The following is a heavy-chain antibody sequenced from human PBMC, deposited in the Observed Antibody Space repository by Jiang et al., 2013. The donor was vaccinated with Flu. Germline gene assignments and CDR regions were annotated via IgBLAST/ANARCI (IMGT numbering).Heavy chain of an antibody. CDR1: GSSTSSGYY. CDR3: AKVEVAASTPEGWFDT. D-gene: IGHD2-15*01. CDR2: FYHTGSADYSPSL. Sequence: GPGLVKPSETLSLTCTVSGSSTSSGYYWGWIRQSPGKGLEWIGSFYHTGSADYSPSLYYNPSLRSRLTISVDTSKNHFSLNLSAVTAADTAVYYCAKVEVAASTPEGWFDTWGQGTLVTVSS. V-gene: IGHV4-38-2*02. J-gene: IGHJ5*02.